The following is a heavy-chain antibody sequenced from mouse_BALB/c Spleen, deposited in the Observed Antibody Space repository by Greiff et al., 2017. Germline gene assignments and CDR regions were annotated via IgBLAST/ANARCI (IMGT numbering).Heavy chain of an antibody. J-gene: IGHJ2*01. CDR1: GYTFTSYT. CDR3: ARSGYGNYGY. Sequence: QVQLKESGAELARPGASVKMSCKASGYTFTSYTMHWVKQRPGQGLEWIGYINPSSGYTNYNQKFKDKATLTADKSSSTAYMQLSSLTSEDSAVYYCARSGYGNYGYWGQGTTLTVSS. CDR2: INPSSGYT. V-gene: IGHV1-4*01. D-gene: IGHD2-10*02.